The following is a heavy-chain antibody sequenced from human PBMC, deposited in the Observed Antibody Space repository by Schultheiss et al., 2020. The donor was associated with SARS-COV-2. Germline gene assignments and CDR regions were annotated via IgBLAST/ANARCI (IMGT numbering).Heavy chain of an antibody. V-gene: IGHV1-2*02. CDR2: INPNSGGT. CDR1: GYTFTGYY. D-gene: IGHD6-13*01. Sequence: ASVKVSCKASGYTFTGYYIHWVRQAPGQGLEWVGWINPNSGGTNYAQKFQGRVTMTRDTSISTAYMELSSLRSEDTAVYYCARPYSSSWYGDYGMDVWGQGTTVTVSS. J-gene: IGHJ6*02. CDR3: ARPYSSSWYGDYGMDV.